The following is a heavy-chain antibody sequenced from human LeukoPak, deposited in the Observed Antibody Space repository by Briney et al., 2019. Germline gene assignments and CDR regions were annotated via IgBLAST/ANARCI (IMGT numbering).Heavy chain of an antibody. D-gene: IGHD2-2*01. CDR2: ISSSGSTI. CDR3: AKYLVGYCSSTSCYSFDY. Sequence: GGSLRLSCAASGFTFSDYYMSWIRQAPGKGLEWVSYISSSGSTIYYADSVKGRFTISRDNSKNTLYLQMNSLRAEDTAVYYCAKYLVGYCSSTSCYSFDYWGQGTLVTVSS. V-gene: IGHV3-11*01. J-gene: IGHJ4*02. CDR1: GFTFSDYY.